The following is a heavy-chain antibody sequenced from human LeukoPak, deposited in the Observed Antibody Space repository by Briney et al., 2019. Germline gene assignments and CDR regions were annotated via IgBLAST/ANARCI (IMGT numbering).Heavy chain of an antibody. CDR1: TDSITSNW. J-gene: IGHJ4*02. D-gene: IGHD1-26*01. CDR2: VHKSGST. V-gene: IGHV4-4*02. Sequence: PSETPSLTCAVSTDSITSNWWSWVRQPPGKGLEWIGEVHKSGSTNYYPTPQSRVTISIDKSKNQIALELTSVTAADTAVYYCAKEIVGAPTPGAYWGQGTLVTVSS. CDR3: AKEIVGAPTPGAY.